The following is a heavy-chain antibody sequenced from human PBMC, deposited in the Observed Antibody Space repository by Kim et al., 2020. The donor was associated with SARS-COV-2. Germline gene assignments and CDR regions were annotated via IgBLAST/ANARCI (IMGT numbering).Heavy chain of an antibody. D-gene: IGHD2-15*01. CDR3: AKEHCGDGSCYHSRGSWFDP. CDR2: ISGSGVIA. J-gene: IGHJ5*02. CDR1: GFTFSSYA. Sequence: GGSLRLSCGASGFTFSSYAMSWVRQAPGKGLEWVSAISGSGVIAYYADSVKGRLTISRDNSKNTLYLQMMRLRAEDTAVYYCAKEHCGDGSCYHSRGSWFDPWGQGTLVTVSS. V-gene: IGHV3-23*01.